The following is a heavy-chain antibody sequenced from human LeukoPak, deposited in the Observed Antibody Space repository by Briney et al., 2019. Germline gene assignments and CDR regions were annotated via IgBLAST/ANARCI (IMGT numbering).Heavy chain of an antibody. D-gene: IGHD4-17*01. Sequence: GGSLRLSCAASGFTFSSYEMNWVRQAPGKGLEWVSKISSSGSAICYADSVKGRFTISRDNSKNTLYLQMNSLRAEDTAVYYCARDRYGDYGDFDYWGQGTLVTVSS. CDR3: ARDRYGDYGDFDY. CDR1: GFTFSSYE. V-gene: IGHV3-48*03. CDR2: ISSSGSAI. J-gene: IGHJ4*02.